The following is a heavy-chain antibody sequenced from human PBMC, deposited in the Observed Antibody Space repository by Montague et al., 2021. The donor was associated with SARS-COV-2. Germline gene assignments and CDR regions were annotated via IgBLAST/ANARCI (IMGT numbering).Heavy chain of an antibody. CDR2: IYSGGST. J-gene: IGHJ6*02. Sequence: SLRPSCAASGFTVSSNYMSWVRQAPGKGLEWVSVIYSGGSTYYADSVKGRFTISRDNSKNTLYLQMNSLRAEDTAVYYCARGGHSSSWYYYYGMDVWGQGTMVTVSS. CDR1: GFTVSSNY. CDR3: ARGGHSSSWYYYYGMDV. V-gene: IGHV3-53*01. D-gene: IGHD6-13*01.